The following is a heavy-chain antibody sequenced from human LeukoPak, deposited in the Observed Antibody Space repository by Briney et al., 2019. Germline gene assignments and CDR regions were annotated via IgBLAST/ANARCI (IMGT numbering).Heavy chain of an antibody. V-gene: IGHV3-48*01. CDR1: GFTFSSYS. J-gene: IGHJ6*02. D-gene: IGHD3-22*01. CDR3: ARGPSSGYSYYYYYGMDV. CDR2: ISSSSSTI. Sequence: GGSLRLSCAASGFTFSSYSMNWVRQAPGKGLEWVSYISSSSSTIYYADSVKGRFTISGDNAKNSLYLQMNSLRAEDTAVYYCARGPSSGYSYYYYYGMDVWGQGTTVTVSS.